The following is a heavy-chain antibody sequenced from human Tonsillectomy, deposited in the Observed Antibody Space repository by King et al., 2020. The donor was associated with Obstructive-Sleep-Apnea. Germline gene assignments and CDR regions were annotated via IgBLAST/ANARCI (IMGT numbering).Heavy chain of an antibody. CDR2: IYYSGST. CDR1: GGSISSSSYY. D-gene: IGHD3-22*01. J-gene: IGHJ3*02. Sequence: LQLQESGPGLVKPSETLSLTCTVSGGSISSSSYYWGWIRQPPGKGLEWIGSIYYSGSTYSNPSLKSRVTISVDTSKNQFSLKLSSVTAADTAVYYCALYVPSSCYAFDIWGQGTMLTVSS. V-gene: IGHV4-39*01. CDR3: ALYVPSSCYAFDI.